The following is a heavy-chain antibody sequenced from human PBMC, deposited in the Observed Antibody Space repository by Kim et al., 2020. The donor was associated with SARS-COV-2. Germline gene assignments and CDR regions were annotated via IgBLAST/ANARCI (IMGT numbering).Heavy chain of an antibody. D-gene: IGHD6-19*01. V-gene: IGHV3-11*01. Sequence: YYADSVKGRFTISRDNAKNSLYLQMNSLRAEDTAVYYCSRDGAAVAGNDYWGQGTLVTVSS. CDR3: SRDGAAVAGNDY. J-gene: IGHJ4*02.